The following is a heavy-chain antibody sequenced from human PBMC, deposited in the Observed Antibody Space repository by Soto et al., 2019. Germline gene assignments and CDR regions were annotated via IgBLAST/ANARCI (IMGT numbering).Heavy chain of an antibody. J-gene: IGHJ4*02. CDR1: GFTFSSYG. Sequence: GGSLRLSCVGSGFTFSSYGMHWVRQAPGKGLECVAVISDTGSSHYYAASVEGRFTISRENSKNTLSLHMDRLRVEDTAVYYCAKDRGGVCPANSCYFGADYWGQGTPVTVFS. D-gene: IGHD2-2*01. CDR2: ISDTGSSH. CDR3: AKDRGGVCPANSCYFGADY. V-gene: IGHV3-30*18.